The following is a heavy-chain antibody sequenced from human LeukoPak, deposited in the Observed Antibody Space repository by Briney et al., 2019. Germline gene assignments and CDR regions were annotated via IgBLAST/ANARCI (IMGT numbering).Heavy chain of an antibody. CDR3: ARSGKCSGGSCYRKHFDY. CDR1: GGTFSSYA. J-gene: IGHJ4*02. D-gene: IGHD2-15*01. V-gene: IGHV1-2*02. CDR2: INPNSGGT. Sequence: ASVKVSCKASGGTFSSYAISWVRQAPGQGLEWMGWINPNSGGTNYAQKFQGRVTMTRDTSISTAYMELSRLRSDDTAVYYCARSGKCSGGSCYRKHFDYWGQGTLVTVSS.